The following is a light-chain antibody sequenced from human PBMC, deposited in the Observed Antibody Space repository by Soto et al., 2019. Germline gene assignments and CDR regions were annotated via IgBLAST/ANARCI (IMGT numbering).Light chain of an antibody. CDR3: QHYGASPWT. V-gene: IGKV3-20*01. J-gene: IGKJ1*01. CDR1: QSLSGNY. CDR2: RAS. Sequence: NVSTQSPGTLSLSPGQRATLSCRASQSLSGNYLAWYQKKPGQAPRVLIYRASIRATGISDRFSGSGSGTDFTLTISRLEPEDFAVYYCQHYGASPWTFGQGTKVDIK.